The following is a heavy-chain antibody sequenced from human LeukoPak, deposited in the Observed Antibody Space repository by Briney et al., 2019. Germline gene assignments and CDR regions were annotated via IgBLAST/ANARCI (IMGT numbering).Heavy chain of an antibody. CDR2: MNPNSGNT. CDR3: VRDPPPGIAAAGTHFQH. CDR1: GYTFTGYD. J-gene: IGHJ1*01. V-gene: IGHV1-8*03. Sequence: ASVKVSCKASGYTFTGYDINWVRQATGQGLEWMGWMNPNSGNTGYAQKFQGRVTITRNTSISTAYMELSSLRSEDTAVYYCVRDPPPGIAAAGTHFQHWGQGTLVTVSS. D-gene: IGHD6-13*01.